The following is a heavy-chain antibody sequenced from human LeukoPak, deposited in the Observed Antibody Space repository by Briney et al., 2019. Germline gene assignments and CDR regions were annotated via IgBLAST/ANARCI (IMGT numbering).Heavy chain of an antibody. J-gene: IGHJ4*02. D-gene: IGHD3-10*01. CDR2: ISGAGGST. V-gene: IGHV3-23*01. CDR3: AKLYGSGSYYPFDY. Sequence: GSLRLSCAASGFTFSSFAMSWVRQAPGEGLESVSLISGAGGSTYYADSVKGRFTISRDNSKNTLYLQMNSLRAEDTAVYYCAKLYGSGSYYPFDYWGQGTLVTVSS. CDR1: GFTFSSFA.